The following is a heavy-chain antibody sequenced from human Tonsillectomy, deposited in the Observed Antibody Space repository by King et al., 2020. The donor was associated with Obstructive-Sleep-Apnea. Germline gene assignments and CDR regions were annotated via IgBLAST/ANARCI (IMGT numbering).Heavy chain of an antibody. J-gene: IGHJ6*02. D-gene: IGHD3-10*01. V-gene: IGHV3-43D*03. CDR1: GSTFDDYA. Sequence: VQLVQSGGVVVQPGGSLRLSCAASGSTFDDYAMHWVRQAPGKGLEWVSLISWDGGSPYYADSVKGRFTISRDNSKNSLYLQMNSLRVEDTALYYCAKDINYGSGSYPLGVGYGMDVWGQGTTVTVSS. CDR2: ISWDGGSP. CDR3: AKDINYGSGSYPLGVGYGMDV.